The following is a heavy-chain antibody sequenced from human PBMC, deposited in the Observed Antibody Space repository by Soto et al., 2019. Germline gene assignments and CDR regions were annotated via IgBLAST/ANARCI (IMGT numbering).Heavy chain of an antibody. V-gene: IGHV1-18*01. CDR3: ARVGSSSSTIDF. J-gene: IGHJ4*02. CDR1: GYTFTTYE. D-gene: IGHD6-6*01. Sequence: QVQRVQSGAAVKKPGASGKVSCKASGYTFTTYEISWVRQAPGQGLEWMGWISAYNGNTNYAQRLQGRVTIPTDTSTSTTYMELRSLKSDDTDVYYCARVGSSSSTIDFWGQGTLVTVSS. CDR2: ISAYNGNT.